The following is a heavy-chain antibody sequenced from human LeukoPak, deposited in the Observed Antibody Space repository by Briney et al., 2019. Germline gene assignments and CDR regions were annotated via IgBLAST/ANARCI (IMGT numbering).Heavy chain of an antibody. J-gene: IGHJ2*01. CDR1: GGSFSSYY. D-gene: IGHD3-3*01. CDR3: ARVPRDFWSGYSRYWYFDL. CDR2: INHSGST. V-gene: IGHV4-34*01. Sequence: SETLSLTCAVYGGSFSSYYWSWIRQPPGKGLEWIGEINHSGSTNYNPSLKSRVTISVDTSKNQFSLKLSSVTAADTAVYYCARVPRDFWSGYSRYWYFDLWGRGTLVTVSS.